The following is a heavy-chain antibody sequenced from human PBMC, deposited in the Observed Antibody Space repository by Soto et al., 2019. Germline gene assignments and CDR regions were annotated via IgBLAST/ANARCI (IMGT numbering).Heavy chain of an antibody. CDR3: AKDTEGISGYLGGELPKADY. D-gene: IGHD3-22*01. J-gene: IGHJ4*02. Sequence: EVQLLESGGGLVQPGGSLRLSCAASGFTFSSYAMSWVRQAPGKGLEWVSAISGSGGSTYYADSVKGLFTISRDNSKNVLYRQRNSVRGEDTALYYCAKDTEGISGYLGGELPKADYWGQGTMVTV. CDR1: GFTFSSYA. V-gene: IGHV3-23*01. CDR2: ISGSGGST.